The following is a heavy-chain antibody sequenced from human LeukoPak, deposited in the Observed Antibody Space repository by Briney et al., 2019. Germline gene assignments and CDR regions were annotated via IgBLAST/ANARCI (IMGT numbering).Heavy chain of an antibody. V-gene: IGHV4-39*01. D-gene: IGHD5-24*01. Sequence: SETLSLTCTVSGDSISGSSYYWAWIRQPLGKGLEWIGSVYYTGSTYYMSSLKSRVTISADTSKNLFSLKVNSMTAADTAVYYCARHGPPMQRQFYDSWGQGTLVTVPS. CDR2: VYYTGST. CDR1: GDSISGSSYY. CDR3: ARHGPPMQRQFYDS. J-gene: IGHJ4*02.